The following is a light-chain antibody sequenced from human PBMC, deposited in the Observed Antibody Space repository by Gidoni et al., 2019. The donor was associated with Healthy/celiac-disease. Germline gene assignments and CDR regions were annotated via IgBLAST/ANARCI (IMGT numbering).Light chain of an antibody. V-gene: IGKV4-1*01. CDR3: QQYYSTRGT. Sequence: DIVMTQSPYSLAVSLGERATINCKSSQSVLYSSNNKNYLAWYQQKPGQPPKLLIYWASTRESGVPERFSGSGSGTDFTLTISSLQAEDVAVYYCQQYYSTRGTCGQGTKVEIK. J-gene: IGKJ1*01. CDR1: QSVLYSSNNKNY. CDR2: WAS.